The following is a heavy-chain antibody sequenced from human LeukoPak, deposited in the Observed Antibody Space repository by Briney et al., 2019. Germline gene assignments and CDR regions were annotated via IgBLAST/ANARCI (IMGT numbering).Heavy chain of an antibody. V-gene: IGHV4-34*01. CDR2: INHSGST. CDR1: GGSFSGYY. D-gene: IGHD2-15*01. J-gene: IGHJ4*02. CDR3: ARGSIVVVDATGYYFDY. Sequence: SETLSLTCAVYGGSFSGYYWSWIRQPPGKGLEWIGEINHSGSTNYNPSLKSRVTISVDTSKNQFSLKLSSVTAADTAVYYCARGSIVVVDATGYYFDYWGQGTLVTVCS.